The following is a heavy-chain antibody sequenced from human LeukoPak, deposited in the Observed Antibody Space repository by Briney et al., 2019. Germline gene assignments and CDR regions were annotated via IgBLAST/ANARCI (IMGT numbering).Heavy chain of an antibody. J-gene: IGHJ4*02. CDR3: AKDIGHSHDYGDYGFDY. V-gene: IGHV3-9*01. CDR2: ISWNSGSI. D-gene: IGHD4-17*01. Sequence: GGSLRLSCAASGFTFDDYAMHWVRQAPGKGLEWVSGISWNSGSIGYADSVKGRFTISRDNAKNSLYLQMNSLRAEDTALYYCAKDIGHSHDYGDYGFDYWGQGTLVTVSS. CDR1: GFTFDDYA.